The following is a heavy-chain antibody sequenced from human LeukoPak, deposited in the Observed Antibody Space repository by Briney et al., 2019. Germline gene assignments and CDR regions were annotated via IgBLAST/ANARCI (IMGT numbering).Heavy chain of an antibody. V-gene: IGHV4-59*01. CDR3: ARDGSGRYYFDY. J-gene: IGHJ4*02. D-gene: IGHD3-10*01. CDR1: GGSISTNY. Sequence: SETLSLTCTVSGGSISTNYWSWIRQPPGKGLEWIGYVYYSGSTNYKPSLKSRVTISVDTSKNQFSLKLTSVTAADTAVYYCARDGSGRYYFDYWGQGTLVTVSS. CDR2: VYYSGST.